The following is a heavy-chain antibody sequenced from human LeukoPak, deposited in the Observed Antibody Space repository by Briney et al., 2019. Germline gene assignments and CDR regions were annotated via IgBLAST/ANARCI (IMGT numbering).Heavy chain of an antibody. V-gene: IGHV3-21*01. CDR2: ISSSSSYI. Sequence: KPGGSLRLSCAASGFTFSSYSMNWVRQAPGKGLKGVSSISSSSSYIYYADSVKGRFTISRDNAKNSLYLQMNSLRAEDTAVYYCARDVVVPAARSLAFDIWGQGTMVTVSS. CDR3: ARDVVVPAARSLAFDI. CDR1: GFTFSSYS. J-gene: IGHJ3*02. D-gene: IGHD2-2*01.